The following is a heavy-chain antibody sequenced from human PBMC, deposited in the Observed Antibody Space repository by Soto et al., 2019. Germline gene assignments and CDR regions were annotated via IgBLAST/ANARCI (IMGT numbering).Heavy chain of an antibody. V-gene: IGHV4-30-2*01. Sequence: SETLSLTCTVAGGSISSGGYSWSWIRQPPGKGLEWIGYIYHSGSTYYNPSLKSRVTISVDRSKNQFSLKLSSVTAADTAVYYCARGDNWNYYFDYWGQGTLVTSPQ. J-gene: IGHJ4*02. CDR2: IYHSGST. D-gene: IGHD1-7*01. CDR3: ARGDNWNYYFDY. CDR1: GGSISSGGYS.